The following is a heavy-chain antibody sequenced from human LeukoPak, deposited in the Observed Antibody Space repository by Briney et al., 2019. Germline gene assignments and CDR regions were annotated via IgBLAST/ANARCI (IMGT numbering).Heavy chain of an antibody. CDR3: VKPRDGYKSLFDY. D-gene: IGHD5-24*01. CDR2: INSDGSST. CDR1: GFTFSSYW. Sequence: GGSLRLSCVASGFTFSSYWMHWVRQAPGKGLVWVSRINSDGSSTTYADSVKGRFTISRDNAENTLYLQMNSLRAEDTAMYYCVKPRDGYKSLFDYWGQGTLVTVSS. J-gene: IGHJ4*02. V-gene: IGHV3-74*01.